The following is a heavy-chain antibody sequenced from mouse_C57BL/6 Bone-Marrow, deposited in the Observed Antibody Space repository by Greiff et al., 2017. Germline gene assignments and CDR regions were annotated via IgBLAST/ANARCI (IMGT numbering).Heavy chain of an antibody. CDR3: LTPPGVVATDGWYCDV. V-gene: IGHV1-15*01. Sequence: QVQLQQSGAELVRPGASVTLSCKASGYTFTDYEMHWVKQTPVHGLEWIGAIDPETGGTAYTQKVKGKAILTADKSSSTAYMELHSLASEDSAVYYGLTPPGVVATDGWYCDVWGTGTTVTVSS. CDR2: IDPETGGT. CDR1: GYTFTDYE. D-gene: IGHD1-1*01. J-gene: IGHJ1*03.